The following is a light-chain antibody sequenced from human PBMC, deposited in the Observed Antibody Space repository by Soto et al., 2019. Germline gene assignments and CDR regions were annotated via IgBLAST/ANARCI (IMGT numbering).Light chain of an antibody. CDR2: NTD. J-gene: IGLJ2*01. Sequence: QTVVNQAPSLSVSPGGTVTITCSLNSASVSTSYYPSWYQQTPGQAPRTLIYNTDTRSSGVPDRFSGSILGNKAALTITGAQADDESDYYCVLYMGRGISVFGGGTKVTVL. V-gene: IGLV8-61*01. CDR1: SASVSTSYY. CDR3: VLYMGRGISV.